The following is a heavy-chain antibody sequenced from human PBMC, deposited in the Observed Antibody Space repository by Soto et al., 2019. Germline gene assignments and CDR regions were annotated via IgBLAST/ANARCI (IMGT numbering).Heavy chain of an antibody. CDR1: GFTFSSYA. CDR3: ARVPYGGSYPSYFDC. Sequence: QVQLVESGGGVVQPGRSLRLSCAASGFTFSSYAMHWVRQAPGKGLEWVAVISYDGSNKYYADSVKGRFTISRDNSKNTLYLQRNSRRAEDTAVYYCARVPYGGSYPSYFDCWGQGTLVTVSS. CDR2: ISYDGSNK. J-gene: IGHJ4*02. V-gene: IGHV3-30-3*01. D-gene: IGHD1-26*01.